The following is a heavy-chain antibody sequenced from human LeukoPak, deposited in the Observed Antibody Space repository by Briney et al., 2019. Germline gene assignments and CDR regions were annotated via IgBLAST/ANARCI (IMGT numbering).Heavy chain of an antibody. CDR3: ARGIGRLPGSTPFDY. Sequence: ASVKVSCKASGYTFTSYGISWVRQAPGQGLEWMGLISAYNGNTNYAQKLQGRVTMTTDTSTSTAYMELRSLRSDDTAVYYCARGIGRLPGSTPFDYWGQGTLVTVSS. CDR1: GYTFTSYG. D-gene: IGHD3-10*01. V-gene: IGHV1-18*01. CDR2: ISAYNGNT. J-gene: IGHJ4*02.